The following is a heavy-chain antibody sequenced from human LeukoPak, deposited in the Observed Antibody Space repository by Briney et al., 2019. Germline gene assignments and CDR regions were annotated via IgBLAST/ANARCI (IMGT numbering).Heavy chain of an antibody. CDR1: GFDFEDYA. J-gene: IGHJ6*02. CDR2: ISWNSGAK. CDR3: AKARLMAAPFYYYGMDV. D-gene: IGHD5-24*01. V-gene: IGHV3-9*01. Sequence: GRSLRLSCAASGFDFEDYAIHWVRQVPGKGLEWVSGISWNSGAKAYADSVRGRFTISRDNAKNSLYLQMNSLRGEDTALYYCAKARLMAAPFYYYGMDVWGPGTTVTVSS.